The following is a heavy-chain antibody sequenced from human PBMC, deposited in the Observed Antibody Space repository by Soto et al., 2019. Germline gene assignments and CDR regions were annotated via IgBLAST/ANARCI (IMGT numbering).Heavy chain of an antibody. Sequence: PSETLSLTCTVSGGSISSGGYYWSWIRQHPGKGLEWIGYIYYSGSTYYNPSLKSRVTISVDTSKNQFSLELSSVTAADTAVYYCARGKSTTIRDYYYYYMDVWGKGITVTVSS. CDR3: ARGKSTTIRDYYYYYMDV. D-gene: IGHD3-9*01. CDR2: IYYSGST. V-gene: IGHV4-31*03. J-gene: IGHJ6*03. CDR1: GGSISSGGYY.